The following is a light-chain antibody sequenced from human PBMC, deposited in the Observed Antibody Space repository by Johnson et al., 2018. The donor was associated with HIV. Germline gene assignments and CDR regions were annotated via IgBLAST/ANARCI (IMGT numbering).Light chain of an antibody. Sequence: QSVLTQPPSVSAAPGQKVTISCSGSSSNIGNNYVSWYQQLPGTAPKLLIYENNKRPSGIPDRFSGSKSGTSATLGITGLQTGDEAGYYCGTWDSSLSAFYGYGTGTKVTVL. CDR2: ENN. CDR1: SSNIGNNY. J-gene: IGLJ1*01. CDR3: GTWDSSLSAFYG. V-gene: IGLV1-51*02.